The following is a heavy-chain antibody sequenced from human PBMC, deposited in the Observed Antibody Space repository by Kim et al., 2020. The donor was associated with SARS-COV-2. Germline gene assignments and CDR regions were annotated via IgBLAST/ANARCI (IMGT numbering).Heavy chain of an antibody. CDR3: ARDGGDPFSSTSNS. D-gene: IGHD2-21*02. CDR1: GFVVSASA. Sequence: GGSLRLSCAASGFVVSASAMSWVRQCPGKGLEWVANVNRDGSQRHYVDSVKGRFTISRDNAKNSLYLQMNSLRPEDTAVYYCARDGGDPFSSTSNSWGQG. J-gene: IGHJ4*02. CDR2: VNRDGSQR. V-gene: IGHV3-7*01.